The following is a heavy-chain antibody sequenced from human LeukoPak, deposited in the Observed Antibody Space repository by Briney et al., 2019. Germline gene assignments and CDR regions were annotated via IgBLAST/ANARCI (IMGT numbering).Heavy chain of an antibody. J-gene: IGHJ4*02. Sequence: GGSLRLSCAASGFTFSSYAMHWVRQAPGKGLEYVSAISRNGGSTYYANSVKGRFTISRDNSKNTLYLQMGSLRAEDMAVYYCARGEHEGFDYWGQGTLVTVSS. CDR2: ISRNGGST. V-gene: IGHV3-64*01. D-gene: IGHD2-21*01. CDR1: GFTFSSYA. CDR3: ARGEHEGFDY.